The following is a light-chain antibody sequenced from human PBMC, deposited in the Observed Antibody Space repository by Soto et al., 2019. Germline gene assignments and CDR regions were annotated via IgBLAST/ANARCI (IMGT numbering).Light chain of an antibody. CDR2: SAS. CDR3: QKCNSPPRT. V-gene: IGKV1-27*01. CDR1: QGIGNF. Sequence: DIQMTQSPSSLSASVGDRVTITCRASQGIGNFLAWYQQRPGKAPKLLIYSASTLQSGVPSRFSGSGSGTDFTLTISSLQPEDVATYYCQKCNSPPRTCGQGTKVEIK. J-gene: IGKJ1*01.